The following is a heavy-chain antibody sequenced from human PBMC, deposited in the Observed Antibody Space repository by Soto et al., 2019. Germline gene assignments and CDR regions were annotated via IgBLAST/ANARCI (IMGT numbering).Heavy chain of an antibody. D-gene: IGHD1-7*01. J-gene: IGHJ6*02. CDR1: GFTFSSYG. Sequence: GGSLRLSCAASGFTFSSYGMHWVRQAPGKGLEWVAVISYDGSNKYYADSVKGRFTISRDNSKNTLYLQMNSLRAEDTAVYYSAKDRWNYVYYYYGMDVWGQGTTVTVSS. V-gene: IGHV3-30*18. CDR2: ISYDGSNK. CDR3: AKDRWNYVYYYYGMDV.